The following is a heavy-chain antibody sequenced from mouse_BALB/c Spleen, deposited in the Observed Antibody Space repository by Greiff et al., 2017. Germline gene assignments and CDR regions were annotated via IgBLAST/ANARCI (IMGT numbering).Heavy chain of an antibody. D-gene: IGHD1-2*01. CDR3: ARGSHYSFAY. V-gene: IGHV3-2*02. CDR1: GYSITSDYA. J-gene: IGHJ3*01. CDR2: ISYSGST. Sequence: DVQLQESGPGLVKPSQSLSLTCTVTGYSITSDYAWNWIRQFPGNKLEWMGYISYSGSTSYNPSLKSRISITRDTSKNQFFLQLNSVTTEDTATYYCARGSHYSFAYWGQGTLVTVSA.